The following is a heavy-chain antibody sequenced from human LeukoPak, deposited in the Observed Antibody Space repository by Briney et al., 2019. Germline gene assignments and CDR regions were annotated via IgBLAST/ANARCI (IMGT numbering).Heavy chain of an antibody. Sequence: SETLSLTCTVPGGSISSYYWSWIRQPPGKGLEWIGYIHYSGRTNYNPSLKSRVTISVDTSKNQFSLKLSSVTAADTAVYYCARVVPGYTYSSSSSEGYYYYGMDVWGQGTTVTVSS. J-gene: IGHJ6*02. CDR2: IHYSGRT. V-gene: IGHV4-59*01. D-gene: IGHD6-6*01. CDR3: ARVVPGYTYSSSSSEGYYYYGMDV. CDR1: GGSISSYY.